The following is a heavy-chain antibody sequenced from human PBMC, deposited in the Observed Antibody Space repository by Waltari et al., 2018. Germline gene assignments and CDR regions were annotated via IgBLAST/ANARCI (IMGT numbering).Heavy chain of an antibody. CDR2: ISSEGTNK. V-gene: IGHV3-30*01. D-gene: IGHD2-2*01. CDR3: ARGDCRSTSCYSLES. J-gene: IGHJ1*01. Sequence: QVHLVESGGGVVQSGKSLRLSCAASGFTIKDFAMHWVRQAPGQGLEWGSVISSEGTNKDYADSVKGRFIISRDNSGSTLDLQMNSLRPQDTAIYYCARGDCRSTSCYSLESWGHGTLVTVS. CDR1: GFTIKDFA.